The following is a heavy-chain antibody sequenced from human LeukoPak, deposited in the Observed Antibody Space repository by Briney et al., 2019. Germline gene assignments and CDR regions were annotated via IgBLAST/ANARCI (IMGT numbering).Heavy chain of an antibody. CDR1: GGSISSSSFY. CDR2: MYYSVST. J-gene: IGHJ4*02. Sequence: SETLSLTCTVSGGSISSSSFYWGWIRPPPGKGREWIGSMYYSVSTYYNPSLRSRVTMSVDTSKNHFSLRLTSVTAAYTPAYFCARSSPFWQREYYFDFWGQGTPVTVSS. V-gene: IGHV4-39*07. CDR3: ARSSPFWQREYYFDF.